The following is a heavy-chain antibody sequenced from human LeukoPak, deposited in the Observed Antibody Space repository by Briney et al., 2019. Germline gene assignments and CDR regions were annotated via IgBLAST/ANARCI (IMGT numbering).Heavy chain of an antibody. J-gene: IGHJ5*02. D-gene: IGHD5-24*01. V-gene: IGHV1-8*01. CDR1: GYTFTSYD. CDR2: MNPNSANT. CDR3: ARGRVEMAASLNCCDP. Sequence: ASVKVSCKASGYTFTSYDINWVRQATGQGLEWMGWMNPNSANTGYAQKFQGRVTMTRNTSISTACMELSSLRSEDTAVYYCARGRVEMAASLNCCDPWGQGTLVTVSS.